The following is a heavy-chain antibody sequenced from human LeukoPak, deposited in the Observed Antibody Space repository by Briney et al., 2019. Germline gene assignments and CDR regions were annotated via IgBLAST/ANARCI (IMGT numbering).Heavy chain of an antibody. CDR1: GGSLSSHY. CDR2: IYYSGGT. CDR3: ARTLRTWIYYYMDV. Sequence: SETLSLTCTVSGGSLSSHYWSWIRHPPGEGLEWIGYIYYSGGTNYNPSLKSRVTISVDTSKNQFSLKLSSVTAADTAVYYCARTLRTWIYYYMDVWGKGTTVTVSS. J-gene: IGHJ6*03. D-gene: IGHD3-16*01. V-gene: IGHV4-59*11.